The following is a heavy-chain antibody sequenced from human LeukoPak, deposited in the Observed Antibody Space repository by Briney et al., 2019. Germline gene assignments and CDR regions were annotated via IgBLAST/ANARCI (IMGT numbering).Heavy chain of an antibody. CDR3: ARVNCTIGVCYKSRGWFDP. CDR1: GGSISSDY. V-gene: IGHV4-59*01. Sequence: SETLSLTCTVSGGSISSDYWGWIRQPPGKGLEWIGYIHYSGSANYNPSLKSRVIISEDKSKNQFFLRLSSVSAADTAVYYCARVNCTIGVCYKSRGWFDPWGQGTLVTVSS. D-gene: IGHD2-8*01. CDR2: IHYSGSA. J-gene: IGHJ5*02.